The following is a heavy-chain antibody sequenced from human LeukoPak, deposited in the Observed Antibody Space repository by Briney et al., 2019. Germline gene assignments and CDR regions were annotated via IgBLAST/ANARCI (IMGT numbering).Heavy chain of an antibody. Sequence: ASVKVSCKASGYTFTGYYMHWVRQAPGQGLEWMGWINPNSGGTNYAQKFQGRVTMTRDTSISTAYMELSRLRSDDTAVYYCARDRQKYCGGDCYPPNFDYWGQGTLVTVSS. CDR3: ARDRQKYCGGDCYPPNFDY. CDR2: INPNSGGT. D-gene: IGHD2-21*02. CDR1: GYTFTGYY. V-gene: IGHV1-2*02. J-gene: IGHJ4*02.